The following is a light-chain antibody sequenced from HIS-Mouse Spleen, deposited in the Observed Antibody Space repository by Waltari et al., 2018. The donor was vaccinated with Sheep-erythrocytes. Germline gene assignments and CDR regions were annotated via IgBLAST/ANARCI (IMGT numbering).Light chain of an antibody. CDR3: CSYAGSSTPWV. J-gene: IGLJ3*02. V-gene: IGLV2-23*01. Sequence: QSALTQPASVSGSPGQSITISCTGTSTAFGSFNLFSWYQQHPGKAPKLMIHEGSKRPSGVSNRFSGSKSGNTASLTISGLQAEDDADYYCCSYAGSSTPWVFGGGTKLTVL. CDR2: EGS. CDR1: STAFGSFNL.